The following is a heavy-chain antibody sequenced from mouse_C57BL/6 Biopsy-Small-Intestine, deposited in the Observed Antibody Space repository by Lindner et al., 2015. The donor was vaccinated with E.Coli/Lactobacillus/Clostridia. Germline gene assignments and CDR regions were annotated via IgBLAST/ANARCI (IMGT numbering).Heavy chain of an antibody. D-gene: IGHD2-12*01. V-gene: IGHV1-81*01. CDR1: GYTFTSYG. Sequence: VQLQESGAELARPGASVKLSCKASGYTFTSYGISWLKQRTGQGLEWIGEIYPRSGNTYYNEKFKGKATLTADKSSSTAYMELRSLTSEDSAVYFCARGGAYYSHYDAMDYWGQGTSVTVSS. J-gene: IGHJ4*01. CDR2: IYPRSGNT. CDR3: ARGGAYYSHYDAMDY.